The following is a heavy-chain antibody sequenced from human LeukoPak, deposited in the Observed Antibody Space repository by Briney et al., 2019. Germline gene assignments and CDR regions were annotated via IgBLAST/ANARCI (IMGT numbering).Heavy chain of an antibody. CDR1: GFTFSSYG. D-gene: IGHD6-19*01. CDR2: IWYDGSSK. J-gene: IGHJ4*02. Sequence: TGGSLTLSCAASGFTFSSYGMQWVRQAPGKGLEWVAVIWYDGSSKYYTDSVKGRFTISRDNSKNTLYLQMNSLRAEDTGVYYCARSGGRGWYPADYWGQGTLVTVSS. V-gene: IGHV3-33*01. CDR3: ARSGGRGWYPADY.